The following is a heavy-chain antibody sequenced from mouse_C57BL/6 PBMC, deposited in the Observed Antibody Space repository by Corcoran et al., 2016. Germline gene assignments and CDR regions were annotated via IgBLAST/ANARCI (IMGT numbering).Heavy chain of an antibody. V-gene: IGHV9-3*01. CDR2: INTYSGVP. CDR1: GYTFTTYG. CDR3: AIRRDGYFYFDY. D-gene: IGHD2-3*01. J-gene: IGHJ2*01. Sequence: QIQLVQSGPELKKPGETVKISCKASGYTFTTYGMSWVKQAPGKGLKWMGWINTYSGVPTYADDFKGRFAFSLETSASTAYLQINNLKNEDTATYICAIRRDGYFYFDYWGQGTTLTVSS.